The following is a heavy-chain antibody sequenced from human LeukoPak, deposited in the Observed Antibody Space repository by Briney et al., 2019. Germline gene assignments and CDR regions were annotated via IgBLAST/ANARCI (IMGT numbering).Heavy chain of an antibody. CDR1: GGSISSSSYY. J-gene: IGHJ5*02. V-gene: IGHV4-39*07. CDR3: ARDDRDYDSRGSPGWFDP. Sequence: SETLSLTCTVSGGSISSSSYYWGWLRQAPGKGREWIGSIDDSGSTYYNPSLKSRVTISVDTSKNQFSLKLSSVTAADTAVYYCARDDRDYDSRGSPGWFDPWGQGTLVTVSS. CDR2: IDDSGST. D-gene: IGHD3-22*01.